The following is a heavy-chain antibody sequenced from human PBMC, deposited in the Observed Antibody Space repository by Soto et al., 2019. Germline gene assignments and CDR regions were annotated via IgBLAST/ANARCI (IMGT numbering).Heavy chain of an antibody. CDR3: ARHPATGAQWLYSGGE. CDR2: MYYSGST. CDR1: GGSISSSSFY. Sequence: QPQLQESGPGLVKPSETLSLICTVSGGSISSSSFYWGWIRQPPGKGLEWIGSMYYSGSTFYNPSLKSRVTISVDTSKNQFSLKVTSVTAADTAVYYCARHPATGAQWLYSGGEWGQGTLVTVSS. D-gene: IGHD6-19*01. J-gene: IGHJ4*02. V-gene: IGHV4-39*01.